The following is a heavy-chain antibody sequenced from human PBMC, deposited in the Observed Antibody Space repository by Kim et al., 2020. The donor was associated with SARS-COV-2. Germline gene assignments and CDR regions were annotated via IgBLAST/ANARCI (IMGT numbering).Heavy chain of an antibody. CDR3: AREEAYCGGDCYSHRAYYYYYGMDV. Sequence: GGSLRLSCAASGFTVSSNYMSWVRQAPGTGLEWVSVIYSGGSTYYADSVKGRFTISRDNSKNTLYLQMNSLRAEDTAVYYCAREEAYCGGDCYSHRAYYYYYGMDVWGQGTTVTVSS. V-gene: IGHV3-66*01. CDR2: IYSGGST. CDR1: GFTVSSNY. J-gene: IGHJ6*02. D-gene: IGHD2-21*02.